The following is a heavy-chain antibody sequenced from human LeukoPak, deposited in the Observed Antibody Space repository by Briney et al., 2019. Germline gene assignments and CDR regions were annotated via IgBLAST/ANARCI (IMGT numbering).Heavy chain of an antibody. V-gene: IGHV1-2*02. J-gene: IGHJ4*02. Sequence: ASVKVSCKASGYTFTSYYMHWVRQAPGQGLEWMGWINPNSGGTSYAQKFQGRVTMTRDTSISTAYMELSRLRSDDTAVYYCARGQYSSGWYSKVDYWGQGTLVTVSS. CDR1: GYTFTSYY. D-gene: IGHD6-19*01. CDR3: ARGQYSSGWYSKVDY. CDR2: INPNSGGT.